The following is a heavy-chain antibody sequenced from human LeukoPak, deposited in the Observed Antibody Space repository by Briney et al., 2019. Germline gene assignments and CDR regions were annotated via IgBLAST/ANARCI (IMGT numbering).Heavy chain of an antibody. CDR2: ISSSSSTI. CDR1: GFTFSSYS. Sequence: GGSLRLSCAASGFTFSSYSMNWVRQAPGKGLEWVSYISSSSSTIYYADSVKGRFTISRDNAKNSLYLQMNSLRAEDTAVYYCANVRGYSYGSFDYWGQGTLVTVSS. D-gene: IGHD5-18*01. V-gene: IGHV3-48*01. J-gene: IGHJ4*02. CDR3: ANVRGYSYGSFDY.